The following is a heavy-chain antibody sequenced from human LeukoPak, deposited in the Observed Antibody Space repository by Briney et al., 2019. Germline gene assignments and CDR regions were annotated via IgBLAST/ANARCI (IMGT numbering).Heavy chain of an antibody. D-gene: IGHD4-17*01. CDR1: GFTFSSYN. CDR2: ITSSSSYI. V-gene: IGHV3-21*01. J-gene: IGHJ4*02. CDR3: ARMAYGDSLFDY. Sequence: PGGSLRLSCAASGFTFSSYNMNWVRQAPGKGLEWVSSITSSSSYIYYADSVKGRFTISRDNAKNSLYLQMNSLRAEDTAVYYCARMAYGDSLFDYWGQGTLVTVSS.